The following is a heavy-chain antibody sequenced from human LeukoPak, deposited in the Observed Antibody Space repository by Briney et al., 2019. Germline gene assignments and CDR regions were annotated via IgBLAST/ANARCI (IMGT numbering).Heavy chain of an antibody. V-gene: IGHV3-21*01. J-gene: IGHJ4*02. CDR3: ARALTLLDIVVVPAAIGY. D-gene: IGHD2-2*01. CDR2: ISSSSSYI. CDR1: GFTFSSYS. Sequence: GGSLRLSCAASGFTFSSYSMNWVRQAPGKGLEWVSSISSSSSYIYYADSVKGRFTISRDNAKNSLYLQMNSLRAEDTAVYYCARALTLLDIVVVPAAIGYWGQGTLVTVSS.